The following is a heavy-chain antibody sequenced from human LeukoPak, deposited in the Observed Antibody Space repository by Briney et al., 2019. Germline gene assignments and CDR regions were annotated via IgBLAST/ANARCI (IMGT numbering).Heavy chain of an antibody. Sequence: ASVKVACKVSGYTLTELSMHWVRQAPGKGLEWMGGFDPEDGETIYAQKFRGRVTMTKDTSTDTAYMELSSLRSEDTAVYYCATTSGLDYYYYYGMDVWGQGTTVTVSS. CDR2: FDPEDGET. CDR3: ATTSGLDYYYYYGMDV. CDR1: GYTLTELS. J-gene: IGHJ6*02. V-gene: IGHV1-24*01. D-gene: IGHD3/OR15-3a*01.